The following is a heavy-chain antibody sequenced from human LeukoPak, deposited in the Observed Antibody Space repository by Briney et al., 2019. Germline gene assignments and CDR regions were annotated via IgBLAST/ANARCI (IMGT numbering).Heavy chain of an antibody. D-gene: IGHD1-26*01. CDR3: AKETGRWELE. Sequence: PGRSLRLSCAASGFTFSSYGIHWALQAPGKGLGWVAVISNDGSNKYYADSVKGRFTISRDNSKNTLYLQMNSLRAEDTAVYYCAKETGRWELEWGEGTLVTVSS. V-gene: IGHV3-30*18. CDR2: ISNDGSNK. J-gene: IGHJ4*02. CDR1: GFTFSSYG.